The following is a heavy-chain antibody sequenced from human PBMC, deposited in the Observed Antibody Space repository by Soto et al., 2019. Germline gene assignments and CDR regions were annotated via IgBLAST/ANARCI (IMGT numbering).Heavy chain of an antibody. J-gene: IGHJ6*03. CDR2: MNPVSGNT. CDR1: GYTFTTND. V-gene: IGHV1-8*01. CDR3: ARCRRSAAGPNFYYYYFMDV. Sequence: QMLLVQSAAEVKKPGASVKVSCEASGYTFTTNDIIWVRQATGQGLEWLGWMNPVSGNTGYVQKLQGRITMTRDTSISAAYLELSSLRSEDTALYYCARCRRSAAGPNFYYYYFMDVWGQGTTVTVSS. D-gene: IGHD6-13*01.